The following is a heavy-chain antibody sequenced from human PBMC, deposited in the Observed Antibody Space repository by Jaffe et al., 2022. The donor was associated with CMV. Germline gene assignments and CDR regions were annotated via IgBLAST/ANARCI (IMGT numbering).Heavy chain of an antibody. J-gene: IGHJ3*01. CDR3: VRMSPDNSVSYPGGFDV. CDR2: IDWDDDK. CDR1: GFSLSTNGVC. D-gene: IGHD3-22*01. V-gene: IGHV2-70*16. Sequence: QVTLRESGPVLVKPTQTLTLTCTFSGFSLSTNGVCVNWIRQPPGKALEWLARIDWDDDKFYSTSLKTRLTISKDTSKNQVVLTMTNMDPVDTATYYCVRMSPDNSVSYPGGFDVWGQGTMVTVSS.